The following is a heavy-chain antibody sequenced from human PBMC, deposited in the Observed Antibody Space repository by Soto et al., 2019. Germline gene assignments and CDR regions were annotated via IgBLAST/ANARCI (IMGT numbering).Heavy chain of an antibody. Sequence: LRLSCAASGFTFSSYGMHWVRQAPGKGLEWVAVISYDGSNKYYADSVKGRFTISRDNSKNTLYLQMNSLRAEDTAVYYCAKSSTFVVSSSSQGAVEKAGTTSRVAYYYYYYMDVWGKGTTVTVSS. D-gene: IGHD1-1*01. CDR2: ISYDGSNK. CDR1: GFTFSSYG. CDR3: AKSSTFVVSSSSQGAVEKAGTTSRVAYYYYYYMDV. J-gene: IGHJ6*03. V-gene: IGHV3-30*18.